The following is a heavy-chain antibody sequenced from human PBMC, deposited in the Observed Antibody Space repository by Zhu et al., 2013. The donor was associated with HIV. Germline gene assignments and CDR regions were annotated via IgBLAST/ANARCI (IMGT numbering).Heavy chain of an antibody. CDR2: INPNSGGT. CDR1: GYTFSAYY. CDR3: AIKTHLGYNYGLEAFDI. D-gene: IGHD5-18*01. V-gene: IGHV1-2*02. J-gene: IGHJ3*02. Sequence: VQLVQSGAEVKKPGASVKVSCKASGYTFSAYYVHWIRQAPGQGLEWMGWINPNSGGTNYLQRFKGKVTMTRDTSNTTAYIELSSLRSDDTAVYYCAIKTHLGYNYGLEAFDIWGLRGKWSPSLQ.